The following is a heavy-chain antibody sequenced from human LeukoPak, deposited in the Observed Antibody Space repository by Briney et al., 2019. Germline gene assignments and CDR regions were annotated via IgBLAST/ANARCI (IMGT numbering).Heavy chain of an antibody. D-gene: IGHD1-14*01. CDR2: ISYDGSNK. CDR3: ARMPGANYYYNGMDV. J-gene: IGHJ6*02. CDR1: GFTFSSYG. Sequence: GGSLRLSCAASGFTFSSYGVHWVRQAPGKGLEWVAVISYDGSNKYNADSVKGRFTISRDNSKNTLYLQINSLRAEDTAVYYCARMPGANYYYNGMDVWGQGTTVTVSS. V-gene: IGHV3-30-3*01.